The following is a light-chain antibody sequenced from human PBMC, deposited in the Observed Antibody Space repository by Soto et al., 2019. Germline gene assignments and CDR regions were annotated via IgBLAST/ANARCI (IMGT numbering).Light chain of an antibody. CDR2: TTS. J-gene: IGKJ5*01. Sequence: DIQMTHSPSSLSASVGDRVTITCRASQSINSHLNWYQQKPGKPPKLLIHTTSSLQSGVPSRFSGSGAGTDFTLTISSLQSEDFATYYCQQSYSTPITFGQGTRWRL. V-gene: IGKV1-39*01. CDR1: QSINSH. CDR3: QQSYSTPIT.